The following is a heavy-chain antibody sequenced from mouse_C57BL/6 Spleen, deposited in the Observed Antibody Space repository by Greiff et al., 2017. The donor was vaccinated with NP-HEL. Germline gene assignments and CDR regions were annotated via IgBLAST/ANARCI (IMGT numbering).Heavy chain of an antibody. CDR3: ARSRNYYGSSYRYFDV. V-gene: IGHV1-39*01. J-gene: IGHJ1*03. Sequence: EVKVVESGPELVKPGASVKISCKASGYSFTDYNMNWVKQSNGKSLEWIGVINPNYGTTSYNQKFKGKATLTVDQSSSTAYMQLNSLTSEDSAVYYCARSRNYYGSSYRYFDVWGTGTTVTVSS. CDR1: GYSFTDYN. CDR2: INPNYGTT. D-gene: IGHD1-1*01.